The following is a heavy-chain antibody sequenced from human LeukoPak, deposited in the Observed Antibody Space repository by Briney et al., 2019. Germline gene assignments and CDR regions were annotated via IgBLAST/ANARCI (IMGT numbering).Heavy chain of an antibody. D-gene: IGHD6-19*01. CDR3: GREWQWLVDY. CDR2: ISSSSSTI. CDR1: GFTFSTYS. Sequence: GGSLILSCAASGFTFSTYSMNWVRQSPGKGLEWVSYISSSSSTIYYADSVKGRFTISGDNAKNSLYLQMNSLRAEDTAVYYCGREWQWLVDYWGQGTLVTVSS. V-gene: IGHV3-48*01. J-gene: IGHJ4*02.